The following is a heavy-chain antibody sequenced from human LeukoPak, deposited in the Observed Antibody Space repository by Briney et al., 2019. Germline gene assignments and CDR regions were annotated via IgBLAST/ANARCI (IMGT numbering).Heavy chain of an antibody. CDR2: IYYSGST. Sequence: SETLSLTCTVSGVSISSGDYYWSWIRQPPGKGLEWIGYIYYSGSTYYNPSLKRRVTISVDTSKNQFSLKLSSVTAADTAVYYCARVSSGYFSTHVDYRGQGTLVTVSS. V-gene: IGHV4-30-4*01. CDR3: ARVSSGYFSTHVDY. CDR1: GVSISSGDYY. D-gene: IGHD3-22*01. J-gene: IGHJ4*02.